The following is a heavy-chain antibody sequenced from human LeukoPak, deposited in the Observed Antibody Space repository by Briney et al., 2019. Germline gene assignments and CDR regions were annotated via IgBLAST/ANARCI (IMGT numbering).Heavy chain of an antibody. CDR1: GYTFTSYG. CDR2: ISAYNGNT. D-gene: IGHD3-10*01. V-gene: IGHV1-18*01. CDR3: ARDRAGRQSWVEFDL. Sequence: ASVKVSCKASGYTFTSYGISWVRQAPGQGLEWMGWISAYNGNTNYAQKLQGRVTMTTDTSTSTAYMELRSLRSDDTAVYYCARDRAGRQSWVEFDLWGQGTLVTVSS. J-gene: IGHJ5*02.